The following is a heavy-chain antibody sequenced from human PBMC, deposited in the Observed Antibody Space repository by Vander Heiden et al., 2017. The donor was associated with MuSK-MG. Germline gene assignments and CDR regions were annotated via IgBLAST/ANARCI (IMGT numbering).Heavy chain of an antibody. D-gene: IGHD2-8*02. J-gene: IGHJ6*03. V-gene: IGHV3-21*01. Sequence: EVQLVESGGGLVKPGGSLRLSCAASGFTFSSYSMNWVRQAPGKGLEWVSSISSSSNYIYYADSVKGRFTISRDNAKNSLYLQMNSLRAEDTAVYYCARDFCPYCSYYYYMDVWGKGTTVTVSS. CDR2: ISSSSNYI. CDR1: GFTFSSYS. CDR3: ARDFCPYCSYYYYMDV.